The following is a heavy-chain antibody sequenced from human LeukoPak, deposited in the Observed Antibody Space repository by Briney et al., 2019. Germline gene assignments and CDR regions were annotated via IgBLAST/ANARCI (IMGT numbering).Heavy chain of an antibody. Sequence: SDTLSLTCAVDGGSISGYYWSWIRRPAGKVQEWIGDINHSGSTNYNPSLKSRVTISVDTSKNQFSLKLSSVTAADTAVYYCARGRRSPFYYYYYYGMDVWGQGTTVTVSS. V-gene: IGHV4-34*01. CDR2: INHSGST. CDR3: ARGRRSPFYYYYYYGMDV. J-gene: IGHJ6*02. CDR1: GGSISGYY.